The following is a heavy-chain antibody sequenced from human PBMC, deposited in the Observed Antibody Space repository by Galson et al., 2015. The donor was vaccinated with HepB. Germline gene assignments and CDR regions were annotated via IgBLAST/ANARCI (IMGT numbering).Heavy chain of an antibody. CDR3: AKEGRLNYYDSSGYSVFDP. D-gene: IGHD3-22*01. CDR2: NSGGGGST. V-gene: IGHV3-23*01. Sequence: SLRLSCAASGFTFSSYAMSWVRQAPGKGLEWVSANSGGGGSTFYAGSVKGRFTVSRDNSENTLYLQMNSLRAEDTAVYYCAKEGRLNYYDSSGYSVFDPWGQGALVTVSS. CDR1: GFTFSSYA. J-gene: IGHJ5*02.